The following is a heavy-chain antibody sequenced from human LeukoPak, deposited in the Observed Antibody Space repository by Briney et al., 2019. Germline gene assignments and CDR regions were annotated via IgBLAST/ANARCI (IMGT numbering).Heavy chain of an antibody. J-gene: IGHJ6*03. CDR3: ARDARHDYVWGSYRYMDV. CDR2: IYYSGST. D-gene: IGHD3-16*02. CDR1: GGSISSSSYY. V-gene: IGHV4-39*07. Sequence: SETLSLTCTVSGGSISSSSYYWGWIRQPPGKGLEWIGSIYYSGSTNYNPSLKSRVTISVDTSKNQFSLKLSSVTAADTAVYYCARDARHDYVWGSYRYMDVWGKGTTVTVSS.